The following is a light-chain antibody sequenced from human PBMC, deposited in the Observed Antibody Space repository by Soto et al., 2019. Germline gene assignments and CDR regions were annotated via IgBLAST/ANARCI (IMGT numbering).Light chain of an antibody. Sequence: EIVVAQSPATLSVSPGERATLSCWASQSVGINLAWYQQKPGQAPRLLIYDASTRATGIPDRFRGSGSGTDFTLTISSLQSEDFAVYFCQHYDNWPPAYTFGQGTKLEIK. V-gene: IGKV3-15*01. CDR1: QSVGIN. CDR2: DAS. J-gene: IGKJ2*01. CDR3: QHYDNWPPAYT.